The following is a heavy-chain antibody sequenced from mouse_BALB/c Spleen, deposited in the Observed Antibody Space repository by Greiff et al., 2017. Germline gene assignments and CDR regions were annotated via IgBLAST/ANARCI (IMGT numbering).Heavy chain of an antibody. V-gene: IGHV1-14*01. J-gene: IGHJ4*01. CDR3: ANILRYGTGPGYAMDY. D-gene: IGHD2-1*01. CDR1: GYTFTSYV. Sequence: VHVKQSGPELVKPGASVKMSCKASGYTFTSYVMHWVKQKPGQGLEWIGYINPYNDGTKYNEKFKGKATLTSDKSSSTAYMELSSLTSEDSAVYYCANILRYGTGPGYAMDYWGQGTSVTVSS. CDR2: INPYNDGT.